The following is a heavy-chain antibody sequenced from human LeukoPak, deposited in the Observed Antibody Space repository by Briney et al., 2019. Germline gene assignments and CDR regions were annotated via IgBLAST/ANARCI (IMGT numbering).Heavy chain of an antibody. J-gene: IGHJ4*02. CDR2: IKRDGSEK. CDR1: GFTFSNAW. D-gene: IGHD3-22*01. V-gene: IGHV3-7*02. CDR3: ANYYNSSGYYS. Sequence: WGSLRLSCAASGFTFSNAWMSWVRQAPGKGLEWVAKIKRDGSEKNYVDSVKGRFTISGDNAKDSLYLQMNSRRAEDTAVYYCANYYNSSGYYSWGQGTLVTVSS.